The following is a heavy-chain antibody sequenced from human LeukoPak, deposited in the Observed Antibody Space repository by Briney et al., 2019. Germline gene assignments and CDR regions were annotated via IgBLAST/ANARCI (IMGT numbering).Heavy chain of an antibody. CDR2: IVVGSGNT. J-gene: IGHJ4*02. V-gene: IGHV1-58*02. Sequence: ASVKVSCKASGFTFTSSAMQRVRQARGQRLEWIGWIVVGSGNTNYAQKFQERVTITRDMSTSTAYMELSSLRSEDTAVYYCAAAYYDILTGHFPFDYWGQGTLVTVSS. CDR1: GFTFTSSA. D-gene: IGHD3-9*01. CDR3: AAAYYDILTGHFPFDY.